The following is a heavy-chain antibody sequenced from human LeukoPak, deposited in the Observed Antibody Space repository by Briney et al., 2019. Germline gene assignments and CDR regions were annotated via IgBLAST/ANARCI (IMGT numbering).Heavy chain of an antibody. CDR3: STDRGDY. Sequence: PGGSLRLSCAASGFSFSNYWMNWVRQAPGKGLEWVANIKQDGSEKYYVDSVKGRFTISRDDAKNSLYLQMDSLRVEDTAMYYCSTDRGDYWGQGTQVTVSS. J-gene: IGHJ4*02. CDR2: IKQDGSEK. CDR1: GFSFSNYW. V-gene: IGHV3-7*01.